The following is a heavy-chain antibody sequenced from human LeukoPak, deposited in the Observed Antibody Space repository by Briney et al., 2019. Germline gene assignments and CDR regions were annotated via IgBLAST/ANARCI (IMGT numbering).Heavy chain of an antibody. CDR3: TRVGYIDEGIDY. V-gene: IGHV3-7*04. CDR1: GFPFSSYW. J-gene: IGHJ4*02. Sequence: GSLRLSCVASGFPFSSYWMTWVRQAPGKGLEWVANIKQDGSKKSYVDSVRGRFTISRDNAKNSLYLQMNSLRAEDTAIYYCTRVGYIDEGIDYWGQGTLVTVSS. D-gene: IGHD5-24*01. CDR2: IKQDGSKK.